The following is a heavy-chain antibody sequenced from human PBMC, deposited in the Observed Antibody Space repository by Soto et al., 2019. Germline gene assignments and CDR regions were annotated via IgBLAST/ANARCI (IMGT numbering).Heavy chain of an antibody. D-gene: IGHD1-26*01. CDR2: ISAYNGNT. J-gene: IGHJ6*02. CDR1: GYTFTSYG. V-gene: IGHV1-18*01. CDR3: ASDALLSLYYYYGMHV. Sequence: QVQLVQSGAEVKKPGASVKVSCKASGYTFTSYGISWVRQAPGQGLEWMGWISAYNGNTNHAQKLQGRVTMTTDTSTSTAYMELRSLRSDDTAVYYCASDALLSLYYYYGMHVWGQGTTVTVSS.